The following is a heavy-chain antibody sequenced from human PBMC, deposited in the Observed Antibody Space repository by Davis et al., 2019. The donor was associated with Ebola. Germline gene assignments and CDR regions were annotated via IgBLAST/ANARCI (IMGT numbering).Heavy chain of an antibody. D-gene: IGHD3-22*01. Sequence: GGSLRLSCAASGFTFSTYSMNWVRQAPGKGLEWVSGISWNSGSIGYADSVKGRFTISRDNAKNSLYLQMNSLRAEDTAVYYCAKGSYYYDSSGYLYFDYWGQGTLVTVSS. CDR3: AKGSYYYDSSGYLYFDY. CDR2: ISWNSGSI. V-gene: IGHV3-9*01. J-gene: IGHJ4*02. CDR1: GFTFSTYS.